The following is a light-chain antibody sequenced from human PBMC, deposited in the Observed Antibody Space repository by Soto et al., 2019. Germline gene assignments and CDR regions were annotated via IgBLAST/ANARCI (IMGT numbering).Light chain of an antibody. J-gene: IGLJ1*01. Sequence: QSVLTQPPSVSGVPGQRVTISCTGSSSNIGAGYDVHWYQQLPGTAPKLLIYGNSNRPSGVPDRFSCSKSGTSASLAITGLQAEDEADYYCQSYDSSLSALYVFGTGTKVTVL. CDR2: GNS. V-gene: IGLV1-40*01. CDR3: QSYDSSLSALYV. CDR1: SSNIGAGYD.